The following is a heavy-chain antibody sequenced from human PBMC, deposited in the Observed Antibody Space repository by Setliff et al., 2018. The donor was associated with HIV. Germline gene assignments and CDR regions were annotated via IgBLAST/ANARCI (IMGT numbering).Heavy chain of an antibody. D-gene: IGHD3-22*01. V-gene: IGHV5-51*01. Sequence: GESLKISCKGSGYSSSTYWIGWVRQMPGKGLEWMGFIYPDDSNTRYGPSFQGQVTISADKSISTAYLQWYSLKASDTAMYYCARHYYYGSGDYSYFDYWGQGTLVTVSS. CDR3: ARHYYYGSGDYSYFDY. J-gene: IGHJ4*02. CDR1: GYSSSTYW. CDR2: IYPDDSNT.